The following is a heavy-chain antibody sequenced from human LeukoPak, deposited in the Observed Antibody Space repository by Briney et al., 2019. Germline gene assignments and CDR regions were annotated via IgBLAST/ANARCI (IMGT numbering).Heavy chain of an antibody. V-gene: IGHV3-23*01. CDR2: LSGSGGST. J-gene: IGHJ3*02. Sequence: GRSLRLSCAASGFTFRNYAMSWVRQAPGKGLEWVSALSGSGGSTYYADSVKGRFTISRDNSKNTLYLQLNSLRAEDTAVYYCAKWFRQQLVEGDAFDIWGQGTMVTVSS. D-gene: IGHD6-13*01. CDR3: AKWFRQQLVEGDAFDI. CDR1: GFTFRNYA.